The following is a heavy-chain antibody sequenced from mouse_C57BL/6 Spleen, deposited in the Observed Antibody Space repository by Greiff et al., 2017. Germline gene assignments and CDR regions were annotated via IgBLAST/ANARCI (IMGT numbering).Heavy chain of an antibody. J-gene: IGHJ2*01. CDR2: IYPGDGDT. CDR3: ARAICDGYDGGY. Sequence: VQLQQSGPELVKPGASVKISCKASGYAFSSSWMNWVKQRPGKGLEWIGRIYPGDGDTNYNGKFKGKATLTADKSSSTAYMQLSSLTSEDSAVXFCARAICDGYDGGYWGQGTTLTVSS. V-gene: IGHV1-82*01. CDR1: GYAFSSSW. D-gene: IGHD2-3*01.